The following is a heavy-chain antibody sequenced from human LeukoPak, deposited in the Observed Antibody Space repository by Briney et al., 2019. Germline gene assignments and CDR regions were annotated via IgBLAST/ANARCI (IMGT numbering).Heavy chain of an antibody. D-gene: IGHD6-19*01. J-gene: IGHJ4*02. CDR3: ARLSSGQDPDDY. CDR1: GGSFSGYY. Sequence: SETLSLTCAVYGGSFSGYYWSWIRQPPGKGLEWIGEINHSGSTNYNPSLKSRVTISVDTSKNQFSLKLSSVTAADTAVYYCARLSSGQDPDDYWGQGTLVTVSS. CDR2: INHSGST. V-gene: IGHV4-34*01.